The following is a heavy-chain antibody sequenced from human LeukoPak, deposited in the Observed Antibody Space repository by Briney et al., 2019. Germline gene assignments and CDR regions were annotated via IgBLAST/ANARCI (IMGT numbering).Heavy chain of an antibody. Sequence: GASVKVSCKTSGYTFINYYIHWVRQAPRQGLEWMGRINAHDSGTNYAQKFQGRVTMTRDMSTSTAYMELSRLGSDDTAVYYCAREYWTTPRGLFGHWGQGTLVTVSS. CDR2: INAHDSGT. D-gene: IGHD2-8*01. J-gene: IGHJ4*02. V-gene: IGHV1-2*02. CDR3: AREYWTTPRGLFGH. CDR1: GYTFINYY.